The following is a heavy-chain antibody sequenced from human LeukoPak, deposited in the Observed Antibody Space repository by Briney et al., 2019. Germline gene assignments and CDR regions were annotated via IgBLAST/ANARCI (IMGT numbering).Heavy chain of an antibody. Sequence: GGSLRLSCAAPGFTFSSYSMNWVRQAPGKGLERGSSISSSSSYIYYADSVKGRFTISRDNAKNSLYLQMNSLRGEDTAVYYCARDAGYGYWVVDYWGQGTLVTVSS. CDR2: ISSSSSYI. J-gene: IGHJ4*02. CDR3: ARDAGYGYWVVDY. D-gene: IGHD5-18*01. V-gene: IGHV3-21*01. CDR1: GFTFSSYS.